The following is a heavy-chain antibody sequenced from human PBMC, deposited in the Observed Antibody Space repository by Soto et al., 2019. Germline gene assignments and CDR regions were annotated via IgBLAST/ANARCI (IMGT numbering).Heavy chain of an antibody. CDR2: IYYSGST. D-gene: IGHD1-26*01. V-gene: IGHV4-59*08. J-gene: IGHJ4*02. CDR3: ARRYGGNLDY. Sequence: SETLSLTCTGSGGSIGSYYWSWIRQPPGKGLEWIGYIYYSGSTNYNPSLKSRVTISVDTSKNQFSLKLSSVTAADTAVYYCARRYGGNLDYWGQGTLVTVSS. CDR1: GGSIGSYY.